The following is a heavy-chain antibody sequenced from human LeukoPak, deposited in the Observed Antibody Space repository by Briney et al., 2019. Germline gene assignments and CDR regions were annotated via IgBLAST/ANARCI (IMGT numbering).Heavy chain of an antibody. CDR2: IKQDGSEK. Sequence: GGSLRLSCAASGFTFSSYWMSWVRQAPGKGLEWVANIKQDGSEKYYVDSVKGRFTISRDNAKNSLYLQMNSLRAEDTAVYYCARGFIVGAANWFDPWGQGTLVTVSS. D-gene: IGHD1-26*01. CDR1: GFTFSSYW. CDR3: ARGFIVGAANWFDP. J-gene: IGHJ5*02. V-gene: IGHV3-7*01.